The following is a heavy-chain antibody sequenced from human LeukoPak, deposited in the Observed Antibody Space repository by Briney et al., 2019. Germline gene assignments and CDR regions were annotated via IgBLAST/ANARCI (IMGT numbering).Heavy chain of an antibody. CDR2: VAYSGSS. J-gene: IGHJ5*02. CDR1: GDSLNTYY. CDR3: ARVVRGVVTSNWFDP. V-gene: IGHV4-59*01. Sequence: PSETLSLTCTVSGDSLNTYYRTWIRQTPGKGLEWIGFVAYSGSSNYNPSLKGRVSISIDTSKNQFSLALTSVTPADTAVYYCARVVRGVVTSNWFDPWGQGTLVTVSS. D-gene: IGHD2-21*02.